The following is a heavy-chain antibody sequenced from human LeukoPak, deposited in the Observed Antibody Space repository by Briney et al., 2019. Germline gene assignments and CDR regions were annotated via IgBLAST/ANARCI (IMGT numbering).Heavy chain of an antibody. CDR3: ARSLAPWEAQAWYFDL. D-gene: IGHD1-26*01. V-gene: IGHV4-61*02. CDR2: IYTSGST. CDR1: GGSISSGSYY. Sequence: SETLSLTCTVSGGSISSGSYYWSWIRQPAGKGLEWIGRIYTSGSTNYNPSLKSRVTISVDTSKNQFSLKLSSVTAADTAVYYCARSLAPWEAQAWYFDLWGRGTLVTVSS. J-gene: IGHJ2*01.